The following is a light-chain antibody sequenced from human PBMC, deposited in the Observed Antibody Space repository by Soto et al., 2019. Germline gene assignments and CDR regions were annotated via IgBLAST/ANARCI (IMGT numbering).Light chain of an antibody. J-gene: IGKJ4*01. CDR3: QQSYVTLS. Sequence: DIQMTQSPSSLSASVGDRVTITCRASQSVTRYLSWFQQKPGKAPKLLIYAASSVQSGVPSRFSGTGSGTDFTLTINSLQPEDVATYYCQQSYVTLSFGGGTTVEI. V-gene: IGKV1-39*01. CDR2: AAS. CDR1: QSVTRY.